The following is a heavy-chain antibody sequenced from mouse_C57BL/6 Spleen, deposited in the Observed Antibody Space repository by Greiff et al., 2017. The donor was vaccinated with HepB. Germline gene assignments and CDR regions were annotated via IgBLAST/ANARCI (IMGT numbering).Heavy chain of an antibody. CDR2: ISSGSSTI. Sequence: EVHLVESGGGLVKPGGSLKLSCAASGFTFSDSGMHWVRQAPEKGLEWVAYISSGSSTIYYADTVKGRFTISRDNAKNTLFLQMTSLRSEDTAMYYCARGPLFDYWGQGTTLTVSS. J-gene: IGHJ2*01. CDR1: GFTFSDSG. CDR3: ARGPLFDY. V-gene: IGHV5-17*01.